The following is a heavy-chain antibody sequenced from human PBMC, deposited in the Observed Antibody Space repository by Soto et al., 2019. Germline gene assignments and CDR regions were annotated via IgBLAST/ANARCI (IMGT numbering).Heavy chain of an antibody. Sequence: QVQLVQSGAAVKKPGSSVKVSCKASGGTFSRYSINWVRQAPGQGLEWMGEIIPIFGTANYAQKFQGRVTSTADESTSTAYMELSSLRSEDTAVYYCARDGGSHSGGIDYWGQGSLVTVSS. CDR1: GGTFSRYS. CDR3: ARDGGSHSGGIDY. J-gene: IGHJ4*02. D-gene: IGHD1-26*01. V-gene: IGHV1-69*01. CDR2: IIPIFGTA.